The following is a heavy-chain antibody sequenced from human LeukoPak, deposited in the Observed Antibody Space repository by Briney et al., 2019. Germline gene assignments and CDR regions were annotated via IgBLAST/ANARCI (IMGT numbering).Heavy chain of an antibody. J-gene: IGHJ5*02. CDR3: ARDPSVAGTGWFDP. D-gene: IGHD6-19*01. Sequence: SETLSLTCTVSGGSISSYYWSWIRQPAGKGLEWIGRIYTSGSTNYNPSLKSRVTMSVDTSKNQFSLKLSSVTAADTAVYYCARDPSVAGTGWFDPWGQGTLVTVSS. CDR2: IYTSGST. CDR1: GGSISSYY. V-gene: IGHV4-4*07.